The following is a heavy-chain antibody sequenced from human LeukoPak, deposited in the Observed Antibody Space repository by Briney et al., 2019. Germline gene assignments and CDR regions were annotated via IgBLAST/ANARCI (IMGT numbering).Heavy chain of an antibody. D-gene: IGHD6-13*01. CDR1: GFTFSSYS. J-gene: IGHJ6*03. CDR2: ISSSSSTI. CDR3: ARAAAAVRIYYYMDV. V-gene: IGHV3-48*01. Sequence: GGSLRLSCAASGFTFSSYSMNWVRQAPGKGLEWVSYISSSSSTIYYADSVKGRFTISRDNSKNTLYLQMNSLRAEDTAVYYCARAAAAVRIYYYMDVWGKGTTVTVSS.